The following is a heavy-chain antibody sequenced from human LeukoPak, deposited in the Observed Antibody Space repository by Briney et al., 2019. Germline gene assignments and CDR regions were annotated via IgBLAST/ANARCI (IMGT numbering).Heavy chain of an antibody. Sequence: GVSLRLSCAVSGFIFSSSAMSWVRQAPGKGLEWVSAISGGGDDTSYADSARGRFTVSRDNSKNTLYLQMNSLRAEDTAVYYCATGGGMMARTEVYWGQGTLVTVSS. CDR1: GFIFSSSA. CDR2: ISGGGDDT. D-gene: IGHD3-16*01. J-gene: IGHJ4*02. CDR3: ATGGGMMARTEVY. V-gene: IGHV3-23*01.